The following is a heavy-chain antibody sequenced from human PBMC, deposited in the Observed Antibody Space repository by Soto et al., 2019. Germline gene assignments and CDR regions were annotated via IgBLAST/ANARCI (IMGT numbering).Heavy chain of an antibody. CDR3: ASVGYCSGGRCHAYVFNY. V-gene: IGHV3-7*01. CDR1: GFTLSSSW. J-gene: IGHJ4*02. Sequence: GGSLILSCAASGFTLSSSWMSWVRQAPGKGLEWVANINQDGSEKYYVDSTKGRFTISRDNAKNSLYPQMSSLRAEDTAVYYCASVGYCSGGRCHAYVFNYWGQGTLVTVSS. CDR2: INQDGSEK. D-gene: IGHD2-15*01.